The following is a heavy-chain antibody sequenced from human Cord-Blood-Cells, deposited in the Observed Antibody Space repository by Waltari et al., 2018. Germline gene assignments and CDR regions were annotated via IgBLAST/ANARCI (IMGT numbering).Heavy chain of an antibody. J-gene: IGHJ6*02. CDR3: ARGRGYCSSTSCYYYYYGMDV. Sequence: QVQLQESGPGLVKPSGTLSLTCAVPGGSISSSNWWRWLRQPPGKGMAWIGEIYHSGSTNYNPSLKSRVTISVDKSKNQFSLKLSSVTAADTAVYYCARGRGYCSSTSCYYYYYGMDVWGQGTTVTVSS. CDR2: IYHSGST. D-gene: IGHD2-2*01. V-gene: IGHV4-4*02. CDR1: GGSISSSNW.